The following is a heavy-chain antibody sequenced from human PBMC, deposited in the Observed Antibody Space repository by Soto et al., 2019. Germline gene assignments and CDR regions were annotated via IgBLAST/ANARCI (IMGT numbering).Heavy chain of an antibody. D-gene: IGHD6-19*01. Sequence: PGGSLRLSCSVAGFTVSDSMSWVRQAPGKELECVSFIHSDGSTHYTDSVRGRFTISRDNSKNTLYLQMDRLRVDDTAVYFCARDASGPFDYWGQGTLVTVSS. V-gene: IGHV3-53*01. CDR1: GFTVSDS. CDR2: IHSDGST. CDR3: ARDASGPFDY. J-gene: IGHJ4*02.